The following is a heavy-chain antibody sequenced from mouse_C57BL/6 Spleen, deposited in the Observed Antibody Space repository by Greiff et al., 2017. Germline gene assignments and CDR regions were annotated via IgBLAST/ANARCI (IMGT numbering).Heavy chain of an antibody. CDR2: IDPEDGET. J-gene: IGHJ3*01. D-gene: IGHD1-1*01. CDR1: GFNIKDYY. V-gene: IGHV14-2*01. Sequence: EVQLVESGAELVKPGASVKLSCTASGFNIKDYYMHWVKQRTEQGLEWIGRIDPEDGETKYAPKFPGKDTITADTSSNTAYLQLISLTSEDTAVYYCARIRPVCSSLAYWGQGTLVTVSA. CDR3: ARIRPVCSSLAY.